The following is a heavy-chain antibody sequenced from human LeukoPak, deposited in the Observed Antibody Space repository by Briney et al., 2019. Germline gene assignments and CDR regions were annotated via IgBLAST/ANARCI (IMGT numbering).Heavy chain of an antibody. CDR1: GFTFSSYA. V-gene: IGHV3-30-3*01. Sequence: GGSLRLSCAASGFTFSSYAMSWVRQAPGKGLEWVAVISYDGSNKYYADSVKGRFTISRDNSKNTLYLQMNSLRAEDTAVYYCARDYEYYFDYWGQGTLVTVSS. J-gene: IGHJ4*02. D-gene: IGHD3-3*01. CDR3: ARDYEYYFDY. CDR2: ISYDGSNK.